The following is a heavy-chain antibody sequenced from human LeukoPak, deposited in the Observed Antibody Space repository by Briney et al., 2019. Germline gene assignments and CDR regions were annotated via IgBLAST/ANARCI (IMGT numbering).Heavy chain of an antibody. D-gene: IGHD3-10*01. J-gene: IGHJ6*02. CDR1: GFTFSSYA. Sequence: GGSLRLSCAASGFTFSSYAMSWVRQAPGKGLEWVSVISGSGGSTNYADSVKGRLTISRDNSKNTLYLQMNSLRAEDTAVYYCAKDLFITIGMDVWGQGTTVTVSS. CDR2: ISGSGGST. CDR3: AKDLFITIGMDV. V-gene: IGHV3-23*01.